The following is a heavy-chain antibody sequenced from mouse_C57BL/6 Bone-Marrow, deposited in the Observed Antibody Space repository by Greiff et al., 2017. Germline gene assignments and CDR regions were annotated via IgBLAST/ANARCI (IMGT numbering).Heavy chain of an antibody. CDR2: IYPGSGNT. Sequence: VKLMESGAELVRPGASVKLSCKASGYTFTDYYINWVKQRPGQGLEWIARIYPGSGNTYYNEKFKGKATLTAEKPSSTAYMQLSSLTSEDSAVYFCARRWDGYWGQGTTLTVSS. CDR3: ARRWDGY. V-gene: IGHV1-76*01. CDR1: GYTFTDYY. J-gene: IGHJ2*01. D-gene: IGHD4-1*01.